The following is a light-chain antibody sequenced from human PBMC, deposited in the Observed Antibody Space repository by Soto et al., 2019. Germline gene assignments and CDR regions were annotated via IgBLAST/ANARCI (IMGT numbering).Light chain of an antibody. CDR2: GTS. J-gene: IGKJ4*01. CDR3: QQSYSTPLT. Sequence: DIQMTQSPSSLSASVGDRVTITCRASQTISSYLNWYQQKPGKAPKLLIYGTSSLQSGVPSRFGGSGSGTDFTLTISSLQPEDFATYYCQQSYSTPLTFGGGTKVDI. CDR1: QTISSY. V-gene: IGKV1-39*01.